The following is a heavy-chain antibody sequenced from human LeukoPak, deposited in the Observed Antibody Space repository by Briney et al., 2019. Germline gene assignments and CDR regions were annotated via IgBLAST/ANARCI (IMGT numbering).Heavy chain of an antibody. Sequence: SGGSLRLSCAASGFTFSPYWMHWVRQVPGKGLVWVSRIDSDGSFTAYADSLKGRFTISRDNTKNTLYLQMNSLRAEDTAIYYCARDLATVESPPPDTLDIWGQGTMVTVSS. D-gene: IGHD5-12*01. CDR2: IDSDGSFT. V-gene: IGHV3-74*01. J-gene: IGHJ3*02. CDR3: ARDLATVESPPPDTLDI. CDR1: GFTFSPYW.